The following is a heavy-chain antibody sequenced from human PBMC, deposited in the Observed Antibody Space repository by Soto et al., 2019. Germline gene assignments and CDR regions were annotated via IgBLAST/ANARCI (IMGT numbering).Heavy chain of an antibody. J-gene: IGHJ6*02. V-gene: IGHV3-72*01. CDR2: TRNKANSYTT. D-gene: IGHD3-3*01. CDR3: ARISTFEGMDV. Sequence: EVQLMESGGGLVQPGGSLRLSCAASGFTFSDHYMDWVRQAPGKGLEWLGRTRNKANSYTTEYAASVKGRFIISRDDSRNSLYLQMNSLKTEDTAVYYCARISTFEGMDVWGQGTTVTVSS. CDR1: GFTFSDHY.